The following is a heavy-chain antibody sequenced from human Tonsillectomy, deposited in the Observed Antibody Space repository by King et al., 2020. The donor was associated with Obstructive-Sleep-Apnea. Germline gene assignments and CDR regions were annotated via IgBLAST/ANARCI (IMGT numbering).Heavy chain of an antibody. V-gene: IGHV4-39*07. CDR1: GGSISSSSCY. J-gene: IGHJ5*01. Sequence: LQLQESGPGLVKPSETLSLTCTVCGGSISSSSCYWGWIRQPPGKGLEWVGNINYSGTTYYNPSLKSRVTISVDTSKNQFSLNLSSVTAADTAVYYCARTFYSGGNEFFDFGGQGTLVTVSS. CDR2: INYSGTT. CDR3: ARTFYSGGNEFFDF. D-gene: IGHD4-23*01.